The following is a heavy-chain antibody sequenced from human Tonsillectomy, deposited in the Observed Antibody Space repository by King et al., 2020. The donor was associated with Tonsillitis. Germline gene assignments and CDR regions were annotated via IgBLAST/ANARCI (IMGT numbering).Heavy chain of an antibody. Sequence: QLQESGPGLVKPSETLSLTCTVSGGSISSNYYYWAWIRQPPGKGLEWIGSLYYTGGPYYSPSLKSRVSISVDTSKNKVSLRLSSVTPADTAVYYCARPSIAVAGRGWFDPWGQGTLVTVSS. V-gene: IGHV4-39*01. CDR2: LYYTGGP. CDR1: GGSISSNYYY. J-gene: IGHJ5*02. CDR3: ARPSIAVAGRGWFDP. D-gene: IGHD6-19*01.